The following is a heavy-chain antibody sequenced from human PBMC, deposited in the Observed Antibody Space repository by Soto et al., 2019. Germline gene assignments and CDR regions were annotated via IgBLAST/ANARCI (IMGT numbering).Heavy chain of an antibody. D-gene: IGHD2-21*02. CDR2: INPSGGYT. J-gene: IGHJ4*02. CDR1: GYTFTSYY. CDR3: ARVGGIEVVTAPYDH. V-gene: IGHV1-46*03. Sequence: QVQLVQSGDEVKKPGASVKVSCKASGYTFTSYYMNWVRQAPGQGLEWLGIINPSGGYTTYAKRFLGRVTRTSDTYTSTVHMELGSLTSEDTAVYYCARVGGIEVVTAPYDHWGQGTLVTVSS.